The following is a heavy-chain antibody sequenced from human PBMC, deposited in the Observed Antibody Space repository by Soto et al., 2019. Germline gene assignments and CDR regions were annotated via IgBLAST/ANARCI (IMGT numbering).Heavy chain of an antibody. V-gene: IGHV1-2*02. CDR3: ARGDYGTGGYPFPYFDY. CDR1: GYSFTGYY. Sequence: HEHLVQSGAEVKRPGASLKVSCKAPGYSFTGYYIHWVRQAPGQGLEWMGWINPDSGATNYAQNFQGRVTLTSDTSLSTASMDLTSLTSDDTAVYYCARGDYGTGGYPFPYFDYWGQGTLVIVSS. D-gene: IGHD2-8*02. J-gene: IGHJ4*02. CDR2: INPDSGAT.